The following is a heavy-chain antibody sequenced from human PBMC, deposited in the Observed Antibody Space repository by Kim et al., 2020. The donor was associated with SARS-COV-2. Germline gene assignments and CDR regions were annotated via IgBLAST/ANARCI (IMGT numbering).Heavy chain of an antibody. D-gene: IGHD2-8*02. CDR2: FIVVIDSP. J-gene: IGHJ4*02. CDR1: VGIFSNYA. CDR3: ATEPVYDSDAGGPWYFDY. Sequence: SVKVSCKASVGIFSNYAISWVRQAPGQGPAWMGRFIVVIDSPNYAPQFQDRVTISADKSTNTVYLDLNTLTSEDTAIYYCATEPVYDSDAGGPWYFDYWGQGSLVTVAS. V-gene: IGHV1-69*04.